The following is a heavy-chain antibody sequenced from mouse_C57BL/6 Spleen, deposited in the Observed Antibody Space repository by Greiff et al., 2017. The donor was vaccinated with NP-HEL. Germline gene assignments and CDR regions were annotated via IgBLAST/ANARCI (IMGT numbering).Heavy chain of an antibody. CDR2: IDPANGNT. Sequence: VQLQQSVAELVRPGASVKLSCTASGFNIKNTYMHWVKQRPEQGLEWIGRIDPANGNTKYAPKFQGKATITADTPSNTAYLQLSSLTSEDTAIYYGARSLYDYDRHYAMDYWGQGTSVTVSS. CDR3: ARSLYDYDRHYAMDY. D-gene: IGHD2-4*01. J-gene: IGHJ4*01. V-gene: IGHV14-3*01. CDR1: GFNIKNTY.